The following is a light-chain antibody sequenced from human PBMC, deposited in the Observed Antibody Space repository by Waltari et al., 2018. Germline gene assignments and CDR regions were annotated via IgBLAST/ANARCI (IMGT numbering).Light chain of an antibody. CDR1: SSDIGCSKY. CDR2: EVS. J-gene: IGLJ1*01. V-gene: IGLV2-8*01. CDR3: SSYAGSNNLV. Sequence: QSALTQPPSASGSPGPSVTISCTGTSSDIGCSKYVSWYRQHPGKGPKLLIYEVSKRPSGVPNRFSGSKSGNTASLTVSGLQAEDEADYYCSSYAGSNNLVFGTGTKVTVL.